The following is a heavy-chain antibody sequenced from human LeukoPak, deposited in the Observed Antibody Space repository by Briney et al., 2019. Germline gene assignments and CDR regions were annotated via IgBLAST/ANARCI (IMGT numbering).Heavy chain of an antibody. CDR1: GYTFTSYG. CDR3: ARSPYRRYDFWSGPGAPDY. Sequence: ASVKVSCKASGYTFTSYGISWVRQAPGQGLEWMGWISAYNGNTNYAQKLQGRVTMTTDTSTSTAYMELRSLRSDDTAVYYCARSPYRRYDFWSGPGAPDYWGQGTLVTVSS. V-gene: IGHV1-18*01. J-gene: IGHJ4*02. CDR2: ISAYNGNT. D-gene: IGHD3-3*01.